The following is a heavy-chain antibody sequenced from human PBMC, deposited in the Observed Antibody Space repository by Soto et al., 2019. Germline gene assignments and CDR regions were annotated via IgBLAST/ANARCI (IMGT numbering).Heavy chain of an antibody. Sequence: GGSLRLSCAASGFTFSSYAMSWVRQAPGKGLEWVSAISGSGISTYYADSVKGRFTISRDNSKNTLYLQMSSLRAEDTAVYYCAKEGEHSSGWANFDYWGQGTLVTVSS. V-gene: IGHV3-23*01. CDR3: AKEGEHSSGWANFDY. D-gene: IGHD6-19*01. J-gene: IGHJ4*02. CDR1: GFTFSSYA. CDR2: ISGSGIST.